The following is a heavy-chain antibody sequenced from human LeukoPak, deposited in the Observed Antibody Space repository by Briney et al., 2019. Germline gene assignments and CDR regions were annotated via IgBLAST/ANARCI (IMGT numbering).Heavy chain of an antibody. CDR3: AAAVPAVKGGYFDY. CDR1: GFAFSPYA. J-gene: IGHJ4*02. Sequence: PGRSLRLSCAASGFAFSPYAMHWVRQAPGKGLEWVAVISYDGSNKYYADSVKGRFTISRDNSKNTLYLQMNSLRAEDTAVYYCAAAVPAVKGGYFDYWGQGTLVTVSS. CDR2: ISYDGSNK. V-gene: IGHV3-30-3*01. D-gene: IGHD2-2*01.